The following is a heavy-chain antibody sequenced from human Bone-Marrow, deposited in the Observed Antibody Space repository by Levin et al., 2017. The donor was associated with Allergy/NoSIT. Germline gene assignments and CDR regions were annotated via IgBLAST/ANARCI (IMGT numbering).Heavy chain of an antibody. CDR3: ARMDSSGWYDY. V-gene: IGHV3-33*01. D-gene: IGHD6-19*01. J-gene: IGHJ4*02. Sequence: SCAASGFTFSSYGMHWVRQAPGKGLEWVAVIWYDGSNKYYADSVKGRFTISRDNSKNTLYLQMNSLRAEDTAVYYCARMDSSGWYDYWGQGTLVTVSS. CDR1: GFTFSSYG. CDR2: IWYDGSNK.